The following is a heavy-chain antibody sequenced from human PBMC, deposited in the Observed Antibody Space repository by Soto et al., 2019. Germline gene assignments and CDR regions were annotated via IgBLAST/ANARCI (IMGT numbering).Heavy chain of an antibody. Sequence: QVQLVQSGAEVKKPGSSVKVSCEASGGTVSAYTINWVRQAPGQGLEWMGRIISILDIPNYAQKFQGRLTIIADTSTSTTYMELRNLRSEDTATYYCARENGTSSLDYWDQGTLVTVSS. CDR1: GGTVSAYT. V-gene: IGHV1-69*02. CDR3: ARENGTSSLDY. J-gene: IGHJ4*02. CDR2: IISILDIP. D-gene: IGHD6-6*01.